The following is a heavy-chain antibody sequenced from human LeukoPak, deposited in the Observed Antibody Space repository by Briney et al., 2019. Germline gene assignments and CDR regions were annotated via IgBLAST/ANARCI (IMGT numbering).Heavy chain of an antibody. CDR1: GASISSYY. J-gene: IGHJ3*02. CDR3: ARKAAAGRHDAFDI. Sequence: SESLSLTCTVSGASISSYYWSWIRQPAGKGLEWIGRIYSSRSIYNPSLKSRVTMSVDTSKNQFSLKLSSVTAADTAVYYCARKAAAGRHDAFDIWGQGTMVTVSS. CDR2: IYSSRS. D-gene: IGHD6-13*01. V-gene: IGHV4-4*07.